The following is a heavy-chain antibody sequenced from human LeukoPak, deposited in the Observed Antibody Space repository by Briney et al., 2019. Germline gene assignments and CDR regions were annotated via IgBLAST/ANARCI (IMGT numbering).Heavy chain of an antibody. CDR1: GFTVSSNY. CDR2: ISGSGGST. D-gene: IGHD2-21*01. J-gene: IGHJ4*02. Sequence: QPGGSLRLSCAASGFTVSSNYMSWVRQAPGKGLEWVSTISGSGGSTFYADSVEGRFTTSRDNSKNTLYLQMNSLRAEDTAVYYCAKDVSSILGVPGYWGQGTLVTVSS. V-gene: IGHV3-23*01. CDR3: AKDVSSILGVPGY.